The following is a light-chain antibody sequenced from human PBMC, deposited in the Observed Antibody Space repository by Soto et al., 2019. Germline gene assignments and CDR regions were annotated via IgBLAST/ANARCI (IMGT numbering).Light chain of an antibody. CDR3: QQRSNWPPT. CDR1: QSVNSN. V-gene: IGKV3-15*01. J-gene: IGKJ5*01. Sequence: ETVMTQSPATLSVSPGERATLSCRASQSVNSNLAWYQQKLGQAPRVLIFGASTRATGIPARFSGSGSGTEFSLTINSLQSEDFAVYYCQQRSNWPPTFGQGTRLEIK. CDR2: GAS.